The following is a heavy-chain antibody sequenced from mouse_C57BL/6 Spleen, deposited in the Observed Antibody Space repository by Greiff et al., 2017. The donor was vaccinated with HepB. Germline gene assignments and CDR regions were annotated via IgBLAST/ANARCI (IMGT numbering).Heavy chain of an antibody. V-gene: IGHV1-52*01. J-gene: IGHJ4*01. CDR1: GYTFTSYW. CDR2: IDPSDSET. CDR3: ARGGDYDPHYYAMDY. D-gene: IGHD2-4*01. Sequence: VQLQQPGAELVRPGSSVKLSCKASGYTFTSYWMHWVKQRPIQGLEWIGNIDPSDSETHYNQKFKDKATLTVDKSSSTAYMQLSSLTSEDSAVYYCARGGDYDPHYYAMDYWGQGTSVTVSS.